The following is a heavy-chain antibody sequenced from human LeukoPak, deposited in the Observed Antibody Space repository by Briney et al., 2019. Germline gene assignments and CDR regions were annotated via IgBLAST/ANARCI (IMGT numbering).Heavy chain of an antibody. D-gene: IGHD5-12*01. CDR3: ARLIVGTNPADEYFDY. Sequence: GGSLRLSCAASGFTVSNNYMSWVRQAPGKGLEWVSVIYSRGSTYYADSVKGRFTISRDNSKNTLYLQMNSLRAEDTAVYYCARLIVGTNPADEYFDYWGQGTLVTVSS. CDR2: IYSRGST. J-gene: IGHJ4*02. V-gene: IGHV3-66*01. CDR1: GFTVSNNY.